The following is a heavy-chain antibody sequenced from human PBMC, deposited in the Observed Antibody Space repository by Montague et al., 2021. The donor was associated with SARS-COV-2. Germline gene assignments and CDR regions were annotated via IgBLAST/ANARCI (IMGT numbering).Heavy chain of an antibody. Sequence: SVKVSCKASGYTFTSYGISWVRQAPGQGLEWMGWISAYNGNTNYAQKLQGRVTMTTDTSTCTAYMELRSLRSDDTAVYYCARDDYYGSGSPLSDYGMDVWGQGTTVTVSS. CDR2: ISAYNGNT. CDR1: GYTFTSYG. J-gene: IGHJ6*02. D-gene: IGHD3-10*01. CDR3: ARDDYYGSGSPLSDYGMDV. V-gene: IGHV1-18*01.